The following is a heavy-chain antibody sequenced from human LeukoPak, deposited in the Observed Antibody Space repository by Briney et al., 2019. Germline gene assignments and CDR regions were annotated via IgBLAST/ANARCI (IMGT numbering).Heavy chain of an antibody. CDR3: ARVGSGYVNFDY. CDR1: GGSFSGYY. V-gene: IGHV4-34*01. J-gene: IGHJ4*02. Sequence: SETLSLTCAVYGGSFSGYYWSWIRQPPGKGLEWIGEINHSGSTNYNPSLKSRVTISVDTSKNQFSLKLSSVTAADTAVYYCARVGSGYVNFDYWGQGTLVTVSS. D-gene: IGHD5-12*01. CDR2: INHSGST.